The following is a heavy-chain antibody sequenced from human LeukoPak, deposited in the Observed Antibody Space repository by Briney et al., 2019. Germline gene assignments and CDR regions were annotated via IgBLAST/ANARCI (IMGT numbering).Heavy chain of an antibody. J-gene: IGHJ4*02. Sequence: PGRSLRLSCAASGFTFSSYGMHWVRQAPGKGLEWVAVIWYDESNKYYADSVKGRFTISRDNSKNTLYLQMNSLRAEDTAVYYCARGIAVAGLDYWGQGTLVTVSS. CDR3: ARGIAVAGLDY. CDR1: GFTFSSYG. V-gene: IGHV3-33*01. CDR2: IWYDESNK. D-gene: IGHD6-19*01.